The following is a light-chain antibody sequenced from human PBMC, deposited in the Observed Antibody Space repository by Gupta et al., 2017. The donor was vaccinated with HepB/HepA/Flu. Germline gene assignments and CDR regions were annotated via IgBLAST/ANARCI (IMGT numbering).Light chain of an antibody. CDR1: SSDVGGYNF. CDR2: DVS. Sequence: SALTQPASVSGSPGQSLTISCTGTSSDVGGYNFVSWYQQHPGKAPKLMIYDVSRRPSGVSNRFSGSKSGNTASLTISGRQAEDEADYYCSAYTSSSTYVFGTETKVTVL. J-gene: IGLJ1*01. V-gene: IGLV2-14*03. CDR3: SAYTSSSTYV.